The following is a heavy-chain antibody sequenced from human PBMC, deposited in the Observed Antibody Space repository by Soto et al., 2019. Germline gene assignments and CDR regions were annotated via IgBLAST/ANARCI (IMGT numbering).Heavy chain of an antibody. J-gene: IGHJ6*02. Sequence: PWGSLRLSCAASGFTFGIHAMSWVRQAPGKGLEWVSFISGSGGSTYYADSVKGRFTISRDNSKNTLYLQMNSLGVEDTPFFYLARDLRWVRAGPLYGMDVGGQGTRFTVSS. CDR2: ISGSGGST. V-gene: IGHV3-23*01. D-gene: IGHD4-17*01. CDR3: ARDLRWVRAGPLYGMDV. CDR1: GFTFGIHA.